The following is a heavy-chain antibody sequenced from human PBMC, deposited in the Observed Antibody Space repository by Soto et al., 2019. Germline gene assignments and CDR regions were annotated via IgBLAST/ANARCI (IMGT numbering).Heavy chain of an antibody. CDR1: GGIFFTHA. V-gene: IGHV1-69*01. CDR3: VRDSGAKLSSS. Sequence: QVQLEQSGADIKKPGSSVKVSCKTSGGIFFTHAVSWVRQAPGQGLEWVGGIIPLFGSPQYAQKFQDRVTITADESARTSYMELRSLKSQDTAVYYCVRDSGAKLSSSWGQGTLVTVSS. CDR2: IIPLFGSP. J-gene: IGHJ4*02. D-gene: IGHD6-13*01.